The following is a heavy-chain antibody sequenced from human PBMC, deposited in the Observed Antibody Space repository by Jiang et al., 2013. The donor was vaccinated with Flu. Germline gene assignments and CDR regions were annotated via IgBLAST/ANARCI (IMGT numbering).Heavy chain of an antibody. J-gene: IGHJ6*02. CDR1: GFTFDDYG. V-gene: IGHV3-20*01. CDR3: ARHGNSYGVPYYYYAMDV. CDR2: INWNGGNT. D-gene: IGHD5-18*01. Sequence: VQLVESGGGVVRPGGSLRLSCAASGFTFDDYGMSWVRQVPGKGLEWVSGINWNGGNTGYRDSVKGRFTISRENGKNSLYLQMNSLRDDDTALYHCARHGNSYGVPYYYYAMDVWGQGTTVTVSS.